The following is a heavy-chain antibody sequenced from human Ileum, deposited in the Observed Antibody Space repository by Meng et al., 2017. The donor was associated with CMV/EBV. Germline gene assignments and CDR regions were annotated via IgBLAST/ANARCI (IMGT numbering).Heavy chain of an antibody. CDR3: AKELRFLEWLFHY. Sequence: ESLKISCAASGFTFDDYTMHWVRQAPGKGLEWVSLISWDGGSTYYADSVKGRFTISRDNSKNSLYLQMNSLRTEDTALYYCAKELRFLEWLFHYWGQGTLVTVSS. D-gene: IGHD3-3*01. CDR2: ISWDGGST. CDR1: GFTFDDYT. V-gene: IGHV3-43*01. J-gene: IGHJ4*02.